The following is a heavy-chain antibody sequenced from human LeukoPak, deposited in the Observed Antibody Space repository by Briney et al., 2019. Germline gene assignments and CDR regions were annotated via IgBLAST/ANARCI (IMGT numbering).Heavy chain of an antibody. V-gene: IGHV3-23*01. CDR2: ISGSGGST. J-gene: IGHJ4*02. CDR3: AKDRGRTWVQVAN. D-gene: IGHD2-15*01. CDR1: GFTFSTYA. Sequence: GGSLRLSCAASGFTFSTYAISWVRQAPGKGLEWVSGISGSGGSTYYADSVKGRFTISRDNSKNTLYLQMNSLRVEDTAVYYCAKDRGRTWVQVANWGQGTLVTVSS.